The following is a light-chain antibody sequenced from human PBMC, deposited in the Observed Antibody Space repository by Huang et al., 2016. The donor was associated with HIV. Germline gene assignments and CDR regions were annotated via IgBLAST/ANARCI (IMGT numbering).Light chain of an antibody. CDR3: MQALQTRT. J-gene: IGKJ1*01. CDR1: QSVLHSDGNIY. CDR2: LGS. Sequence: DIVMTQSPLPLPVTPGEAASISCRSSQSVLHSDGNIYVDWYLQKPGQSPQLLIYLGSSRASGVPDRFSGGGAGTDFTLKISRVEAEDVGIYYCMQALQTRTFGQGTKVEIK. V-gene: IGKV2-28*01.